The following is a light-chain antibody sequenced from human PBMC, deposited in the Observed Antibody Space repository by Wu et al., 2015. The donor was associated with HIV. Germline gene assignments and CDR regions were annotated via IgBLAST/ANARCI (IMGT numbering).Light chain of an antibody. CDR1: QSVTNY. CDR3: QQCSNWPVT. CDR2: GAS. J-gene: IGKJ4*01. V-gene: IGKV3-11*01. Sequence: ETVMTQSPATLSVSPGERATLSCRANQSVTNYLAWYQQKPGQAPRLLIYGASNRATGIPARFSGSGSGTDFTLTISNLEPEDFAFYYCQQCSNWPVTFGGGTTVEIK.